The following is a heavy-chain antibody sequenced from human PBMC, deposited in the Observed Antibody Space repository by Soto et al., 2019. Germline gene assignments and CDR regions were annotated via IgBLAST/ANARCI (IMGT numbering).Heavy chain of an antibody. CDR2: INPNSGGT. CDR1: GYTFTGYY. Sequence: RASVKVSCKASGYTFTGYYMHWVRQAPGQGLEWMGWINPNSGGTNYAQKFQGWVTMTRDTSISTAYMELSRLRSDDTAVYYCARESQYYGQTFDYWGQGTLVTVSS. CDR3: ARESQYYGQTFDY. V-gene: IGHV1-2*04. J-gene: IGHJ4*02. D-gene: IGHD3-10*01.